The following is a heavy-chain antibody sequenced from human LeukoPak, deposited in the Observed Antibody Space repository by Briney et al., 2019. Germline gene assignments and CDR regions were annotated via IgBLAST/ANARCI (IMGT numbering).Heavy chain of an antibody. D-gene: IGHD4-17*01. J-gene: IGHJ6*02. V-gene: IGHV3-23*01. CDR1: GFTFSSYA. CDR3: ARTPTGGDYPYYYYGMDV. CDR2: ISGSGGST. Sequence: GGSLRLSCAASGFTFSSYAMSWVRQAPGKGLEWVSAISGSGGSTYYADSVKGRFTISRDNSKNTLYLQMNSLRAEDTAVYYCARTPTGGDYPYYYYGMDVWGQGTTVTVSS.